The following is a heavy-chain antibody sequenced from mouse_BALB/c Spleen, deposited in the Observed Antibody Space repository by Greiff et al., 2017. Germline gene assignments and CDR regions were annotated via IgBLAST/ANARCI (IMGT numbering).Heavy chain of an antibody. V-gene: IGHV1-77*01. D-gene: IGHD2-2*01. J-gene: IGHJ3*01. CDR2: IYPGSGST. CDR1: GYTFTDYV. Sequence: QVQLQQSGPELVKPGASVKMSCKASGYTFTDYVISWVKQRTGQGLEWIGEIYPGSGSTYYNEKFKGKATLTADKSSNTAYMQLSSLTSEDSAVYFCAREGIYYGYDGSWFAYWGQGTLVTVSA. CDR3: AREGIYYGYDGSWFAY.